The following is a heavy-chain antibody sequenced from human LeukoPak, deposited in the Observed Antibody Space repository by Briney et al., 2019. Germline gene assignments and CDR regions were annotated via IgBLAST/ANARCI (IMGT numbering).Heavy chain of an antibody. V-gene: IGHV3-49*04. CDR2: IRSKAYGGTT. J-gene: IGHJ4*02. CDR1: GFTFGDYA. D-gene: IGHD3-3*01. CDR3: ALSGGINWYGLEC. Sequence: PGRSLRLSCTASGFTFGDYAMSWVRQAPGKGLEWVGFIRSKAYGGTTEYAASVKGRFTISRDNSKNTLYLQMNSLRDDDTAVYYCALSGGINWYGLECWGQGTLVTVSS.